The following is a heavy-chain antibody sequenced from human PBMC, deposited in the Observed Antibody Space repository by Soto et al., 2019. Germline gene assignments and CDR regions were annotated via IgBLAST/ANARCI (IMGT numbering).Heavy chain of an antibody. J-gene: IGHJ1*01. D-gene: IGHD4-17*01. CDR2: ISWNSGSI. CDR3: AKDFYGDYAYFQH. Sequence: EVQLVESGGGLVQPGRSLRLSCAASGFTFDDYAMHWVRQAPGKGLEWVSGISWNSGSIGYADSVKGRFTISRDNAKNSLYLQMNSLRAEDTSLYYGAKDFYGDYAYFQHWGQGTLVTVSS. V-gene: IGHV3-9*01. CDR1: GFTFDDYA.